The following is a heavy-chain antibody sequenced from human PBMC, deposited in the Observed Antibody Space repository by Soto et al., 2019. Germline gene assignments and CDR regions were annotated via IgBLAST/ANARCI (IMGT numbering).Heavy chain of an antibody. CDR2: ISGRGGST. CDR3: ARRAGGAVVWYYDL. J-gene: IGHJ2*01. D-gene: IGHD2-21*01. Sequence: EEQLLESGGCVVQRGGSLRLSCAASGFIFSNYAMTWVRQAPGKGLEWVSRISGRGGSTYYADSVKGRLTMSRDNSKNTLYLQMNSLSAEDTAIYYCARRAGGAVVWYYDLWGRGTLVTV. V-gene: IGHV3-23*01. CDR1: GFIFSNYA.